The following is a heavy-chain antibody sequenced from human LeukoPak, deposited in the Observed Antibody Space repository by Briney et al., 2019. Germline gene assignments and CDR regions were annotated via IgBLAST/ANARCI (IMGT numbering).Heavy chain of an antibody. Sequence: PGRSLRLSCAASGFTFSSCAMHWVRQAPGKGLEWVAVISYDGSNKYYADSVKGRFTISRDNSKNTLYLQMNSLRAEDTAVYYCAREIRFLESNWFDPWGQGTLVTVSS. V-gene: IGHV3-30-3*01. D-gene: IGHD3-3*01. J-gene: IGHJ5*02. CDR2: ISYDGSNK. CDR1: GFTFSSCA. CDR3: AREIRFLESNWFDP.